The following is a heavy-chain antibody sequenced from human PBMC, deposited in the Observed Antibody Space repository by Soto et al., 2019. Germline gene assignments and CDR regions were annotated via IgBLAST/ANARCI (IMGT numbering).Heavy chain of an antibody. CDR1: GDSVSSKTAS. V-gene: IGHV6-1*01. J-gene: IGHJ5*02. CDR2: TYFRSKWYN. D-gene: IGHD5-12*01. Sequence: PSQTLSLTCAISGDSVSSKTASWKWMRQGAWRGLEWLGRTYFRSKWYNDYAVSVKSRIIINPDTSNNQFSLQLNSVTPEDTAVYFCAKGDNLGPKTGYAFDPWGQAIMVTVSS. CDR3: AKGDNLGPKTGYAFDP.